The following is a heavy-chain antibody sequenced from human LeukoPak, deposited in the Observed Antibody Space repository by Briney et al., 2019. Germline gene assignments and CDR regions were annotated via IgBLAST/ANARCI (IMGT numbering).Heavy chain of an antibody. CDR1: GGSFSGYY. CDR3: ATSLSSYDAFDI. D-gene: IGHD2-2*01. Sequence: SETLSLTCAVYGGSFSGYYWSWIRQPPGKGLEWIGEINHSGSTNYNPSLKSRVTISVDTSKNQFSLKLSSVTAADTAVYYCATSLSSYDAFDIWGQGTMVTVSS. CDR2: INHSGST. J-gene: IGHJ3*02. V-gene: IGHV4-34*01.